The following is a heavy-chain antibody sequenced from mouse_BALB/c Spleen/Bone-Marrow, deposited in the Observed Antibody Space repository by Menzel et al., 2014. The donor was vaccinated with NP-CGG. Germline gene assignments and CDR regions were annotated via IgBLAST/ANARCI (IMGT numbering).Heavy chain of an antibody. V-gene: IGHV14-3*02. CDR1: GFNIKDTY. Sequence: VQLQQSGAELVKPGASVKLSCTASGFNIKDTYMHWVKQRPEQGLEWIGRIDPANGNTKYDPKFQGKATITADTSSNTAYLQLSSLTSEDSAVYFCARLEDSYVLDYWGQGTSVTVSS. J-gene: IGHJ4*01. CDR3: ARLEDSYVLDY. CDR2: IDPANGNT.